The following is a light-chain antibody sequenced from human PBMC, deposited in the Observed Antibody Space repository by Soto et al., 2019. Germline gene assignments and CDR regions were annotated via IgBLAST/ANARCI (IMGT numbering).Light chain of an antibody. CDR2: EVT. V-gene: IGLV2-14*01. Sequence: QSALTQPASVSGSPGQSSSISCTGTSSDVGGYNYVSWYQQHPGKAPKLIIYEVTNRPPGVSNRFSGSKSGNTASLTISGLQAEDEADYYCISYRSGTTLVFGRGTKLTVL. CDR3: ISYRSGTTLV. CDR1: SSDVGGYNY. J-gene: IGLJ3*02.